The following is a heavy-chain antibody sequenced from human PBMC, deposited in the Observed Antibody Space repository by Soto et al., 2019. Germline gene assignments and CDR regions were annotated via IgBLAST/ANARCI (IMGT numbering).Heavy chain of an antibody. D-gene: IGHD4-17*01. CDR1: GFTFSSYA. J-gene: IGHJ4*02. CDR3: AKNLNRYGDYFWHPFDY. V-gene: IGHV3-23*01. CDR2: ISGSGGST. Sequence: GGSLRLSCAASGFTFSSYAMSWVRQAPGKGLEWVSAISGSGGSTYYADSVKGRFTISRDNSKNTLYLQMNSLRAEDTAVYYCAKNLNRYGDYFWHPFDYWGQGTLVTVSS.